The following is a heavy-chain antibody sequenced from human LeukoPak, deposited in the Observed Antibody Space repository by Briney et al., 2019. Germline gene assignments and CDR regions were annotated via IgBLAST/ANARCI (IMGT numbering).Heavy chain of an antibody. D-gene: IGHD3-3*02. CDR2: ISETGAYT. Sequence: GGSLRLSCAASGFTFITYGLSWVRQAPGKGLEWVSAISETGAYTAYADSVEGRFTISRDNSKNTLCLQMNNLRAEDTAVYYCAKRLLAGRYYFDYWGQGTLVTVSS. CDR3: AKRLLAGRYYFDY. V-gene: IGHV3-23*01. J-gene: IGHJ4*02. CDR1: GFTFITYG.